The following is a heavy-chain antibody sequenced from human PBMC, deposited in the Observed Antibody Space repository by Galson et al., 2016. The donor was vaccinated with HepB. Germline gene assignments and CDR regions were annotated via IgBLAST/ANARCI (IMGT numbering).Heavy chain of an antibody. CDR3: ARQYNMIFDP. V-gene: IGHV4-31*03. D-gene: IGHD1-1*01. Sequence: TLSLTCTVSGGSISSGSYFWGWVRQHPGKGLEWIGYISYSWNTHYNPSLRSRVTISADTPKNQFSPKVNSATAADTAVYFCARQYNMIFDPWGQGTLATVSS. J-gene: IGHJ5*02. CDR2: ISYSWNT. CDR1: GGSISSGSYF.